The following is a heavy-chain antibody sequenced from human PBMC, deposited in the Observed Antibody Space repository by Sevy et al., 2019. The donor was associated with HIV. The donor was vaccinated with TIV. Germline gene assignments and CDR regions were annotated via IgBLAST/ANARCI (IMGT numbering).Heavy chain of an antibody. CDR1: GFTFSSYA. J-gene: IGHJ3*01. Sequence: GGSLRLSCEASGFTFSSYAMVWVRQAPGKGLQWVSSISSSGAKTYYADSVRGRFTISRDNSKNTLYVQMNSLRAEDTAVYYCAKDHSLEDYYDSSGYFYAGDFDVWGQGTMVTVSS. D-gene: IGHD3-22*01. CDR2: ISSSGAKT. V-gene: IGHV3-23*01. CDR3: AKDHSLEDYYDSSGYFYAGDFDV.